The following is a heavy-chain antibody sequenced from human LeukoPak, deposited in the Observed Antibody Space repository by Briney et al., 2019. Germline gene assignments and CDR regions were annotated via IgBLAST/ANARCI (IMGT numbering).Heavy chain of an antibody. CDR3: ARLGEEMAANDY. Sequence: SETLSLTCAVYGGSFSGYYWSWIRQPPGKGLEWIGEINHSGSTNYNPSLKSRVTISVDTSKNQFSLKLSSVTAADTAVYYCARLGEEMAANDYWGQGTLVTVSS. CDR1: GGSFSGYY. V-gene: IGHV4-34*01. D-gene: IGHD5-24*01. CDR2: INHSGST. J-gene: IGHJ4*02.